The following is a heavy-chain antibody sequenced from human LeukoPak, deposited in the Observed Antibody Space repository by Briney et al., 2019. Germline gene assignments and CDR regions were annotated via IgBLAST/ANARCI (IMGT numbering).Heavy chain of an antibody. V-gene: IGHV3-48*03. J-gene: IGHJ3*02. D-gene: IGHD4-23*01. CDR3: AKGAAVLRGSLGAFDI. Sequence: PGGSLRLSCAASGFTFSSYEMNWVRQAPGKGLEWVSYISSSGSTIYYADSVKGRFTISRDNAKNSLYLQMNSLRAEDTAVYYCAKGAAVLRGSLGAFDIWGQGTMVTVSS. CDR2: ISSSGSTI. CDR1: GFTFSSYE.